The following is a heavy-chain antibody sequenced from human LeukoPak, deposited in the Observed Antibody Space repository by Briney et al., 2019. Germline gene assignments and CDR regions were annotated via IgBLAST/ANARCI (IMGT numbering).Heavy chain of an antibody. D-gene: IGHD5-18*01. CDR3: ALTYTAMANNWFDP. CDR1: GYTFTSYA. Sequence: ASVKVSCKASGYTFTSYAMHWVRQAPGQRLEWMGWINAGSGNTKYSQKFQGRVTITRDTSASTAYMELGSLRSEDTAVYYCALTYTAMANNWFDPWGQGTLVTVSS. V-gene: IGHV1-3*01. CDR2: INAGSGNT. J-gene: IGHJ5*02.